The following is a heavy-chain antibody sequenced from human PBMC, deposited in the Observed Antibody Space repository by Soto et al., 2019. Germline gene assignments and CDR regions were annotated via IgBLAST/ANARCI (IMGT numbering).Heavy chain of an antibody. Sequence: QVTVKESGPVLVKPTETLTLTCTVSGFSLSNAGLGVSWIRQPPGKALEWLAHIFSNDEKSYSTSLKSRLTTSXDXXKSQVVLTITNMDPVDTATYYCASTYSTSWYWFDPWGQGTLVTVSS. J-gene: IGHJ5*02. D-gene: IGHD6-13*01. V-gene: IGHV2-26*04. CDR3: ASTYSTSWYWFDP. CDR1: GFSLSNAGLG. CDR2: IFSNDEK.